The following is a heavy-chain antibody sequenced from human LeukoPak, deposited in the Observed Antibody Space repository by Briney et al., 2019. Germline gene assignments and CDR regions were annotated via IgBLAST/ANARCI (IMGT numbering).Heavy chain of an antibody. J-gene: IGHJ4*02. CDR1: GDSISSYH. CDR3: ARGRAWYMDY. V-gene: IGHV4-59*01. D-gene: IGHD6-19*01. Sequence: PSETLSLTCTVSGDSISSYHWSWIRQPPGKGLEWIGYIYYSGSTNYNPSLKSRVTISVDTSKNQFSLKLSSVAAADTAVYYCARGRAWYMDYWGQGTLVTVSS. CDR2: IYYSGST.